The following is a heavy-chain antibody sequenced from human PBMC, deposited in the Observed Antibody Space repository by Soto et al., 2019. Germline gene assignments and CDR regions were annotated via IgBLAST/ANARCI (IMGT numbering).Heavy chain of an antibody. V-gene: IGHV4-59*12. CDR3: ARLYSGGDNYYGSGSYLAEYYFDY. CDR1: GGSISSYY. J-gene: IGHJ4*02. Sequence: SETLSLTCTVSGGSISSYYWSWIRQPPGKGLEWIGYIYYSGSTNYNPSLKSRVTISVDTSKNQFSLKLSSVTAADTAVYYCARLYSGGDNYYGSGSYLAEYYFDYWGQGTLVTVSS. CDR2: IYYSGST. D-gene: IGHD3-10*01.